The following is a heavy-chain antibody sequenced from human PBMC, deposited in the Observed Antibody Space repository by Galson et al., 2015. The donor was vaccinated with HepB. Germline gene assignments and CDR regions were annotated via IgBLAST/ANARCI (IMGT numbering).Heavy chain of an antibody. J-gene: IGHJ6*02. CDR1: GGTFSSYT. Sequence: SVKVSCKGSGGTFSSYTISWVRQAPGQGLEWMGRIIPLLGTANYAQKFQGRVTITADTPTSTAYMELSSLRSEDTAVYYCARVIGRDFNYGYGLDVWGQGTTVTVSS. D-gene: IGHD4-17*01. CDR3: ARVIGRDFNYGYGLDV. CDR2: IIPLLGTA. V-gene: IGHV1-69*08.